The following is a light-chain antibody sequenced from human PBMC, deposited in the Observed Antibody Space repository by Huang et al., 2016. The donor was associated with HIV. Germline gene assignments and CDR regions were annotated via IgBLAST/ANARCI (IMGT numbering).Light chain of an antibody. CDR1: QSISNY. CDR3: HQTYSSLPT. V-gene: IGKV1-39*01. Sequence: DIQMTQSPSSLSASVGATVTITCRASQSISNYLNWYQQRPGKAPNLRIYSTSSFQSGFPSRFSGSGSGTDFTLTISRLQPEDLATYYCHQTYSSLPTFGQGTRLEI. CDR2: STS. J-gene: IGKJ5*01.